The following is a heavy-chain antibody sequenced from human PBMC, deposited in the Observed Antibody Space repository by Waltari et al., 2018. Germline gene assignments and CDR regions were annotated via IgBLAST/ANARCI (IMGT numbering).Heavy chain of an antibody. V-gene: IGHV1-69*01. Sequence: VHLVQPGAEVKKPGSSLKAACKSPGGTSRTHTPKRVPLASCPGPHWVRQAPGQGLEWMGGIIPIFGTTTYTQKFQGRLTITAEESTTSGESTTTTHMELNSLKSDDTAVYYCVREWRAFDIWGQGTLVTVSS. J-gene: IGHJ3*02. CDR1: GGTSRTHT. CDR2: IIPIFGTT. CDR3: VREWRAFDI. D-gene: IGHD5-12*01.